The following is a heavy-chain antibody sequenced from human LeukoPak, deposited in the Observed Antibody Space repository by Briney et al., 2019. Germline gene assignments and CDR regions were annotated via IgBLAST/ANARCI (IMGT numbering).Heavy chain of an antibody. V-gene: IGHV3-66*01. CDR1: GFTVSSNY. CDR3: AKRDDSSGSSFDY. D-gene: IGHD3-22*01. J-gene: IGHJ4*02. Sequence: GGSLRLSCAASGFTVSSNYMSWVRQAPGKGLEWVSVIYSGGSTYYADSVKGRFTISRDNSKNTLYLQMNSLRAEDTAVYYCAKRDDSSGSSFDYWGQGTLVTVSS. CDR2: IYSGGST.